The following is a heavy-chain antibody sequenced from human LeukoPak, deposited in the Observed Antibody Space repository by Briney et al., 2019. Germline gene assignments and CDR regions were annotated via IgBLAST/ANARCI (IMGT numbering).Heavy chain of an antibody. D-gene: IGHD3-22*01. CDR1: SYTFTSYG. CDR2: INPSGGST. CDR3: ARATIVVLITTGPGAFDI. V-gene: IGHV1-46*01. J-gene: IGHJ3*02. Sequence: ASVKVSCKASSYTFTSYGISWVRQAPGQGLEGMGIINPSGGSTSYAQKFQGRVTMTRDTSTSTVYMELSSLRSEDTAVYYCARATIVVLITTGPGAFDIWGQGTMVTVSS.